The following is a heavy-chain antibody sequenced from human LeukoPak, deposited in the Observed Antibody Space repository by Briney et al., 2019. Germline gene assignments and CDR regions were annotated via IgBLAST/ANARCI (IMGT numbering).Heavy chain of an antibody. Sequence: SETLSLTCTVSGGSINSHYWSWIRQPPGKGLEWIGYIRYSGSTNYNPSLKSRVTISVDTSKNQFSLKLSSVTAADTAVYYCARLSPWLQYVNWGQGTLVTVSS. CDR2: IRYSGST. CDR1: GGSINSHY. J-gene: IGHJ4*02. CDR3: ARLSPWLQYVN. D-gene: IGHD5-24*01. V-gene: IGHV4-59*08.